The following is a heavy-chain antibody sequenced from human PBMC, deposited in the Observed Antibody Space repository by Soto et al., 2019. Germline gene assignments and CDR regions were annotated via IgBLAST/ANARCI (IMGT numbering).Heavy chain of an antibody. J-gene: IGHJ4*02. CDR1: GFTFSSYA. Sequence: VQLVESGGGVVQPGRSLRLSCAASGFTFSSYAMHWVRQAPGKGLEWVAVISYDGSNKYYADSVKGRFTISRDNSKNTLYLQMNSLRAEDTAVYYCARDFGAVADYFDYWGQGTLVTVSS. V-gene: IGHV3-30-3*01. CDR3: ARDFGAVADYFDY. D-gene: IGHD6-19*01. CDR2: ISYDGSNK.